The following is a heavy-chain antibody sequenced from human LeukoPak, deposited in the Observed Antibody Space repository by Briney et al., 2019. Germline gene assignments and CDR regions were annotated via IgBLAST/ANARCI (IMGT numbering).Heavy chain of an antibody. Sequence: GSLRLSCAASGFTFSSYAMSWVRQAPGKGLEWVSAISGSGGSTYYADSVKGRFTISRDNSKNTLYLQMNSLRAEDPAVYYCAKGRIQLPSGYFDYWGQGTLVTVSS. CDR1: GFTFSSYA. CDR2: ISGSGGST. CDR3: AKGRIQLPSGYFDY. D-gene: IGHD5-18*01. J-gene: IGHJ4*02. V-gene: IGHV3-23*01.